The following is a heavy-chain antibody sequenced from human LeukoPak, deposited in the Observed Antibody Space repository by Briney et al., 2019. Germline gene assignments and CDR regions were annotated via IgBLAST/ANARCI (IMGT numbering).Heavy chain of an antibody. D-gene: IGHD6-13*01. CDR1: GLNFSSRW. V-gene: IGHV3-7*03. CDR3: ARDRGAAAGN. J-gene: IGHJ4*02. CDR2: IKEDGSEK. Sequence: GGSLRLSCAASGLNFSSRWMNWVRQAPGQGLEWVASIKEDGSEKHYVDSVKGRFTMSRDNSKNTVYLQMDSLRAEDTAVYYCARDRGAAAGNWGQGTLVTVSS.